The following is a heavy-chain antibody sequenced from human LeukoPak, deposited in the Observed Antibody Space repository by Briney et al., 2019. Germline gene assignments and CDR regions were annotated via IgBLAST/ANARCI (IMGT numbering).Heavy chain of an antibody. J-gene: IGHJ6*02. D-gene: IGHD3-9*01. CDR1: GFTFSSYA. CDR2: ISYDGSNK. V-gene: IGHV3-30*04. Sequence: GGSLRLSCAASGFTFSSYAMHWVRQAPGKGLEWVAVISYDGSNKYYADSVKGRFTISRDNSKNTLYLQMNSLRAEDTAVYYCARALRLYYYGMDVRGQGTTVTVSS. CDR3: ARALRLYYYGMDV.